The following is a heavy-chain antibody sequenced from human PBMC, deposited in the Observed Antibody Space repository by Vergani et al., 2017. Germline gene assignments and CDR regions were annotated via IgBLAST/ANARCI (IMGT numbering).Heavy chain of an antibody. Sequence: QVQLQQWGGGLLKPSETLSLTCVVTGGSFTSYHWTWFRQSPGEGLEWVGDIDQTGRPDYNPSLKSRLTMSVDKSRNKFSLTLTSVTATDTAIYFCAIVNTETNGHLYYYYYMDVWGQGTAVTVS. J-gene: IGHJ6*03. D-gene: IGHD2-8*01. V-gene: IGHV4-34*01. CDR2: IDQTGRP. CDR3: AIVNTETNGHLYYYYYMDV. CDR1: GGSFTSYH.